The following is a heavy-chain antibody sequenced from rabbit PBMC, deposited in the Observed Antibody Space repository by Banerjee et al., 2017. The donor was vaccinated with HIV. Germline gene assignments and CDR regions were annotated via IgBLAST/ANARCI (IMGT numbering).Heavy chain of an antibody. D-gene: IGHD1-1*01. CDR1: GFSFSSSYY. V-gene: IGHV1S40*01. J-gene: IGHJ4*01. Sequence: QSLEESGGDLVKPGASLTLTCTAPGFSFSSSYYMCWVRQAPGKGLEWIACIYVGSSGSTYYASWAKGRFTISKTSSTTVTLQMTSLTAADTATYFCARGPYASSSAYPNYFNLWGPGTLVT. CDR2: IYVGSSGST. CDR3: ARGPYASSSAYPNYFNL.